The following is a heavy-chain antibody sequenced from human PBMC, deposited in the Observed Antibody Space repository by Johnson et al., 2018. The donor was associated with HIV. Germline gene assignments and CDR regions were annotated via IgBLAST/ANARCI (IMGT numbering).Heavy chain of an antibody. Sequence: VQLVESGGGLVQPGGSLRLSCAVSGFSFRNYWMEWVCQAPGKGLVWVSRIKSDGTSTTYADSVRGRFTISRDNANNTLYLEMKSLRADDTAVYYCVRDDYAFHIWGQGTMVTVSS. CDR2: IKSDGTST. D-gene: IGHD2-21*02. CDR3: VRDDYAFHI. V-gene: IGHV3-74*01. CDR1: GFSFRNYW. J-gene: IGHJ3*02.